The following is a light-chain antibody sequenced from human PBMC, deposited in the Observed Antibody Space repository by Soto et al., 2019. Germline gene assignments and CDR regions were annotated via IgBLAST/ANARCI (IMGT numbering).Light chain of an antibody. V-gene: IGLV6-57*04. CDR1: SGSIDSNY. CDR3: QSYESSSWV. Sequence: NFMLTQPHSVSESPGKTVTISCTRSSGSIDSNYVQWYQQRPGSAPTTVIYEDNQRPSGVPDRFSGSIDRSSNSASLAISGLKTEDEADYYCQSYESSSWVFGGGTKVTVL. CDR2: EDN. J-gene: IGLJ3*02.